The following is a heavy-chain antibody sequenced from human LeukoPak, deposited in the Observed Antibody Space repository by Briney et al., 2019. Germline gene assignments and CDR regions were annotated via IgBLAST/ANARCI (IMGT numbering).Heavy chain of an antibody. CDR3: ARRGQSLIIDY. V-gene: IGHV4-39*01. CDR2: IYYSGST. D-gene: IGHD6-19*01. CDR1: GGSISSSSYY. J-gene: IGHJ4*02. Sequence: SETRSPTCTVSGGSISSSSYYWGWIRQPPGKGLEWIGSIYYSGSTYYNPSLKSRVTISVDTSKNQFSLKLSSVTAADTAVYYCARRGQSLIIDYWGQGTLVTVSS.